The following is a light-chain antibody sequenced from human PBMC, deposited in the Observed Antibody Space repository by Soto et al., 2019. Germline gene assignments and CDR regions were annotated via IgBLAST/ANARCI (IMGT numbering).Light chain of an antibody. CDR2: AAS. J-gene: IGKJ4*01. V-gene: IGKV1-9*01. CDR1: QGISSY. CDR3: PQLNSYPLT. Sequence: IQLTQSPSSLSATVGDRVTIPCRASQGISSYLAWYQQKPGKAPKLLIYAASTLQSGVPSRFSGSGSGTDFTLTISSLQPEDFATYYCPQLNSYPLTFAGGTKVDI.